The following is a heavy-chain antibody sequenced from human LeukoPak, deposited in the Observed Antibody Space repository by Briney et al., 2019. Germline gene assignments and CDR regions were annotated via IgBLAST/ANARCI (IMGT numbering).Heavy chain of an antibody. J-gene: IGHJ6*03. V-gene: IGHV4-4*07. CDR3: ARDLRYQPSNYYYYYMDV. CDR2: FYTSGST. CDR1: GDPTSSYY. Sequence: SETLSLTCTVSGDPTSSYYWSWIRQPAGKGLEWIGRFYTSGSTNYNPSLKSRVTMSVDTSKNQFSLKLSSVTAADTAVYYCARDLRYQPSNYYYYYMDVWGKGTTVTVSS. D-gene: IGHD2-2*01.